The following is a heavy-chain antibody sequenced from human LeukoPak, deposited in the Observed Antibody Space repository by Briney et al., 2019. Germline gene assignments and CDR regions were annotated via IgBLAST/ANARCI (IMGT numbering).Heavy chain of an antibody. V-gene: IGHV1-2*02. CDR3: AIRGAGGSFGGYYFDY. Sequence: ASVKVSCKASGYTFTGYYMRWVRQAPGQGLEWMGWINPNSGGTNYAQKFQGRVTMTRDTSISTAYMELSRLRSDDTAVYYCAIRGAGGSFGGYYFDYWGQGTLVTVSS. J-gene: IGHJ4*02. CDR1: GYTFTGYY. CDR2: INPNSGGT. D-gene: IGHD1-26*01.